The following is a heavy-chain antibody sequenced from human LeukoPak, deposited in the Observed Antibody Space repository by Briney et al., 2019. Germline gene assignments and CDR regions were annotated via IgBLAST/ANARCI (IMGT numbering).Heavy chain of an antibody. CDR3: AKASYYDFWSGYYAYYYYGMDV. CDR2: ISGSGGST. Sequence: GGSLRLSCAASGFTFSSYAMSWVRQAPGKGLEWVSAISGSGGSTCYADSVKGRFTISRDNSKNTLYLQMNSLRAEDTAVYYCAKASYYDFWSGYYAYYYYGMDVWGQGTTVTVSS. J-gene: IGHJ6*02. D-gene: IGHD3-3*01. V-gene: IGHV3-23*01. CDR1: GFTFSSYA.